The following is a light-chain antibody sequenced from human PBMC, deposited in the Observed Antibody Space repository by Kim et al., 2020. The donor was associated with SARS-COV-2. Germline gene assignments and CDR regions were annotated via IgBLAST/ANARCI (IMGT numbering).Light chain of an antibody. V-gene: IGKV1-5*03. J-gene: IGKJ1*01. CDR1: RSLGGL. Sequence: ASVGERVTITYRASRSLGGLLVSYQQKPGQAPKLLIYEASTLKNGVPSRFSGSGSETEFTLTTSSLQPDDFATYYCQQYRSYPWTFGPGAKVDIK. CDR3: QQYRSYPWT. CDR2: EAS.